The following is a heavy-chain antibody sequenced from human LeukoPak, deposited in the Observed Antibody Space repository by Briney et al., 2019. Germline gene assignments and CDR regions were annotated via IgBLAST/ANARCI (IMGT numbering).Heavy chain of an antibody. CDR1: GFTFSSYV. CDR2: ITGSGDGT. J-gene: IGHJ3*01. Sequence: GGSLRLSCTASGFTFSSYVMRWVRLAPGKGLEWVSTITGSGDGTYYANSVKGRFTISRDNSKKTLYLQMNSLRAEDTAVYYCAKGKVNHDGALDAWGQGTLVTVSS. CDR3: AKGKVNHDGALDA. V-gene: IGHV3-23*01. D-gene: IGHD2-21*01.